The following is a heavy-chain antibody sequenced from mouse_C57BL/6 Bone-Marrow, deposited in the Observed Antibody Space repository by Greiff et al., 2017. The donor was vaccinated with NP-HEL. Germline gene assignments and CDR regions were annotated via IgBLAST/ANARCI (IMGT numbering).Heavy chain of an antibody. Sequence: QVQLQQSGAELVRPGASVTLSCKASGYTFTDYEMHWVKQTPVHGLEWIGAIDPETGGTAYNQKFKGKAILTADKSSSTAYMELRSLTSEDSAVYYCTRDVYDTLYFDYWGQGTTLTVSS. J-gene: IGHJ2*01. V-gene: IGHV1-15*01. D-gene: IGHD2-2*01. CDR1: GYTFTDYE. CDR2: IDPETGGT. CDR3: TRDVYDTLYFDY.